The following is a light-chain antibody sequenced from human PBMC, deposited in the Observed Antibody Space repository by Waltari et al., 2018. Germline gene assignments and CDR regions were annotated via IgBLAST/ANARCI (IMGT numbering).Light chain of an antibody. CDR2: EIS. CDR1: NSNVDILHL. Sequence: QSALTKPASVSGSPGQSITISCTAVNSNVDILHLVSWYQHHPGRNPRLLIYEISQRPSGISNRFSGSKSGNTASLTISGLQPEDEADYFCCSFAGYGIYVFGSGTQVSVL. J-gene: IGLJ1*01. V-gene: IGLV2-23*02. CDR3: CSFAGYGIYV.